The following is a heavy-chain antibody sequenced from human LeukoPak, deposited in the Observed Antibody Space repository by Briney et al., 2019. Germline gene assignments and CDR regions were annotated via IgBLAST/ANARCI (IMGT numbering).Heavy chain of an antibody. Sequence: ASVKVSCKASGYTFTSYGISWVRQAPGQGLEWMGWISAYNGNTNYAQKLQGRVTMTRDTSISTAYMELSRLKFDDTAVYYCARDIGSGWYWIGGNYWGQGTLVTVSS. CDR1: GYTFTSYG. D-gene: IGHD6-19*01. J-gene: IGHJ4*02. CDR3: ARDIGSGWYWIGGNY. V-gene: IGHV1-18*01. CDR2: ISAYNGNT.